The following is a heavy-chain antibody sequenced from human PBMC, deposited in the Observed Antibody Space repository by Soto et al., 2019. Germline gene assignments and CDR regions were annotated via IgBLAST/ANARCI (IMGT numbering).Heavy chain of an antibody. Sequence: VGSLRLSCAASGFTFSDYYMSWIRQAPGKGLEWVSYISSSGSTIYYADSVKGRFTISRDNAKNSLYLQMNSLRAEDTAVYYCARDLSYYDSSGSIDYWGQGTLVTVSS. CDR1: GFTFSDYY. J-gene: IGHJ4*02. D-gene: IGHD3-22*01. CDR3: ARDLSYYDSSGSIDY. CDR2: ISSSGSTI. V-gene: IGHV3-11*01.